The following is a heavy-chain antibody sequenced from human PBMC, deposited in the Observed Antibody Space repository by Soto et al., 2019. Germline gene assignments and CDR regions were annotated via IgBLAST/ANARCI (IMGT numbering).Heavy chain of an antibody. CDR1: GGTLSDHG. D-gene: IGHD3-10*01. CDR2: TIPAFNTA. J-gene: IGHJ3*02. V-gene: IGHV1-69*06. CDR3: ARGVYGSGNYYTGPSAFDI. Sequence: QVQLEQSGAEVKKPGSSVTVSCKASGGTLSDHGVAWLRQAPGQGLEWMGGTIPAFNTAKYAQKFQGRVNVTADKFTNIAYMELSSLRSEDTAFYFCARGVYGSGNYYTGPSAFDIWGQGTMVIVSS.